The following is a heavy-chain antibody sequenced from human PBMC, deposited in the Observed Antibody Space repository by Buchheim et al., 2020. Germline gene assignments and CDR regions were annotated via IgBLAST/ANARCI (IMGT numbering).Heavy chain of an antibody. CDR3: ARGDYDFWSGSLPWDYGMDV. Sequence: EVQLVESGGGLVQPGGSLRLSCAASGFTFSSYEMNWVRQAPGKGLEWVSYISSSGSTIYYADSVKGRFTISRDNAKNSLYLQMNSLRAEDTAVYYCARGDYDFWSGSLPWDYGMDVWGQGTT. J-gene: IGHJ6*02. CDR1: GFTFSSYE. V-gene: IGHV3-48*03. D-gene: IGHD3-3*01. CDR2: ISSSGSTI.